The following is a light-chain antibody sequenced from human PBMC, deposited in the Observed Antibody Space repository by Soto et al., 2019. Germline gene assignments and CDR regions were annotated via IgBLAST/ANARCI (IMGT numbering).Light chain of an antibody. V-gene: IGKV1-39*01. CDR2: AAS. CDR3: QQSYSTPGT. J-gene: IGKJ1*01. CDR1: QSISIY. Sequence: DIQMTQSPSSLSASVGDRVTITCRASQSISIYLNWYQQKPGKAPKLLIYAASSLQSGVPSRISGSGSGADFTLTISSLQPEDFATYYGQQSYSTPGTFGQGTKVEIK.